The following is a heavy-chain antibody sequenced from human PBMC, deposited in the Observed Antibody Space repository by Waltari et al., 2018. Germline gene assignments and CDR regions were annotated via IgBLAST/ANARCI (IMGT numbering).Heavy chain of an antibody. V-gene: IGHV3-23*03. CDR3: AEDQLKGSWDAFDI. D-gene: IGHD6-13*01. Sequence: EVQLLESGGGLVQPGWYLRLPCAASGFTCGSYVLSWVRQAPGKGLEWVSVMYSGGSTYYADSVKGRFTISRDNSKNTLYLQMNSLRAEDTAVYYCAEDQLKGSWDAFDIWGQGTMVTVSS. J-gene: IGHJ3*02. CDR2: MYSGGST. CDR1: GFTCGSYV.